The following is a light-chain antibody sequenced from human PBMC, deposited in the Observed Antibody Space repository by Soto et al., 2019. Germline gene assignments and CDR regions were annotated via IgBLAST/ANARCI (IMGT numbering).Light chain of an antibody. CDR2: AAS. J-gene: IGKJ4*01. CDR3: QEADSFPLT. Sequence: DIQMTQSPSSVSASVGDRVTITCRASQGISRWVAWYQQKPGNAPKLLIYAASSLQSGVPSRFSGTGSGTDFTLTISSLQPDDFAAYYCQEADSFPLTFGVGTKVEIK. CDR1: QGISRW. V-gene: IGKV1-12*01.